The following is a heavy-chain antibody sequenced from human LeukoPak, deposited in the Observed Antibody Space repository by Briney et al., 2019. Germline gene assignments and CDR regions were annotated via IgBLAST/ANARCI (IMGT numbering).Heavy chain of an antibody. Sequence: SSETLSLTCTVSGDSITSNYWSWIRQPPGKGLEWIGYLRYGGNTNHNSSLKSRITISLDTSKNQFSLGPSSVTAADTAIYYCARESSTSQTNLFDYWGQGTLVTVSS. CDR2: LRYGGNT. D-gene: IGHD6-6*01. V-gene: IGHV4-59*01. CDR1: GDSITSNY. CDR3: ARESSTSQTNLFDY. J-gene: IGHJ4*02.